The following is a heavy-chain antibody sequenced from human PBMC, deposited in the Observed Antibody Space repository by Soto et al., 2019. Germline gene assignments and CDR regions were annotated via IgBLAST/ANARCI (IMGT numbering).Heavy chain of an antibody. V-gene: IGHV3-11*01. J-gene: IGHJ4*02. CDR2: ISSSGTTI. CDR3: ATHPEYWNLDYFDY. Sequence: QVQLVESGGDLVKPGGSLRLSCAASGFTFSDYDMNWIRQAPGKGLEWVSYISSSGTTIFYADSVKGRFTISRDNAKSSLYLQMNSLRAEDTAVYFCATHPEYWNLDYFDYWGQGTLVTVSS. CDR1: GFTFSDYD. D-gene: IGHD1-1*01.